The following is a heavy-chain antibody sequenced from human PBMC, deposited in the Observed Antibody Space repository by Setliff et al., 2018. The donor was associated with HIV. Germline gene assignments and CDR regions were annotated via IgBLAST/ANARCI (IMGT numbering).Heavy chain of an antibody. J-gene: IGHJ4*02. CDR2: IKEDGSTK. D-gene: IGHD3-3*01. CDR3: TAHLLQFLGDY. CDR1: GFTFSKYW. V-gene: IGHV3-7*03. Sequence: PGESLRLSCVASGFTFSKYWMSWVRQAPGKGLELVASIKEDGSTKYYVDAVKGRFTVSRDNAKNSLYLQVNSLRAEDTAVYYCTAHLLQFLGDYWGLGSLVTVSS.